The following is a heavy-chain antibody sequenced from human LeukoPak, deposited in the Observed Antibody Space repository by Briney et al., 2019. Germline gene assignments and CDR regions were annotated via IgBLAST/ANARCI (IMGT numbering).Heavy chain of an antibody. J-gene: IGHJ3*02. D-gene: IGHD1-26*01. V-gene: IGHV3-7*01. CDR3: ARVGDDIGWGAFDI. Sequence: GGSLRLSCAASGFTFSSYWMSWVRQAPGKGLEWVANIKQDGSEKYYVDSVKGRFTISRDNAKNSLYLQMNSLRAEDTAVYYCARVGDDIGWGAFDIWGQGTMVTVSS. CDR2: IKQDGSEK. CDR1: GFTFSSYW.